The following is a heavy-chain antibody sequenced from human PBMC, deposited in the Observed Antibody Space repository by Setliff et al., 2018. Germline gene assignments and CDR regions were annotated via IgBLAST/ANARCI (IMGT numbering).Heavy chain of an antibody. J-gene: IGHJ4*02. D-gene: IGHD3-22*01. CDR3: ARESRYYYDNLGTLDY. Sequence: SETLSLTCTVSGGSISSGDYYWSWIRQPPGKGLEWIGYIYSSGNTYYNPSLKSRVSISVDTSKNQFSLKLSSVTAADTAVYYCARESRYYYDNLGTLDYWGQGTLVTVS. CDR2: IYSSGNT. CDR1: GGSISSGDYY. V-gene: IGHV4-30-4*08.